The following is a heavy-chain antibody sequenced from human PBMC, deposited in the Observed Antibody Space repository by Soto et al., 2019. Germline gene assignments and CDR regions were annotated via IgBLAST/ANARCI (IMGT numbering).Heavy chain of an antibody. CDR2: INAGNGST. CDR1: GYTITSYA. V-gene: IGHV1-3*01. J-gene: IGHJ6*03. CDR3: ARNPRYCSSTSCFLYYYSYMDV. D-gene: IGHD2-2*01. Sequence: ASVKVSCKASGYTITSYAMCWVRQAPGQRLEWMRWINAGNGSTKYSQKLQGRVTITRDTSASTAYMELSSLRSEDTAVYYCARNPRYCSSTSCFLYYYSYMDVWGKGTTVTVSS.